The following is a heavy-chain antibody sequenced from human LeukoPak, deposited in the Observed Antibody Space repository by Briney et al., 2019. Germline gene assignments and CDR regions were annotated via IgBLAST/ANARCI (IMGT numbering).Heavy chain of an antibody. V-gene: IGHV3-74*01. Sequence: PGGSLRLSCAASGFTFSSHWMHWVRQAPGKGLVWVSRIKTDGSSTSYADFVKGRFTISRDNAKNTLYLQMNSLRAEDTAVYYCSTLGGVPAGIVAFDIWGQGTMVTVSS. CDR1: GFTFSSHW. J-gene: IGHJ3*02. D-gene: IGHD2-2*02. CDR2: IKTDGSST. CDR3: STLGGVPAGIVAFDI.